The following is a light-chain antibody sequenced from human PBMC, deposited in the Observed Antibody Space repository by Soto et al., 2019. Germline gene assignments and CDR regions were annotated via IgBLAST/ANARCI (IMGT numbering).Light chain of an antibody. V-gene: IGKV3-11*01. CDR3: QQRNDWPLT. CDR1: RSVSSD. Sequence: EIVLTQSPATLSLSPGERATLSCRASRSVSSDLAWYQQKPGQAPRLLIYDASNRATGIPARFSGSGSGTDFPLTISTLEPEDLAVYYCQQRNDWPLTFGGGTKVETK. CDR2: DAS. J-gene: IGKJ4*01.